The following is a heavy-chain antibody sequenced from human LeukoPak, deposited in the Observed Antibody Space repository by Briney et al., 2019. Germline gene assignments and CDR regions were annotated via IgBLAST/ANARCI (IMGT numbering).Heavy chain of an antibody. Sequence: PSETLSLTCAVSGYSISSGYYWGWIRQPPGKGLEWIGSIYHSGSTYYNPSLKSRVTISVDTSKNQFSLKLSSVTAADTAVYYCARRVTYYYGSGSYPRGYFDYWGQETLVTVSS. CDR1: GYSISSGYY. CDR3: ARRVTYYYGSGSYPRGYFDY. J-gene: IGHJ4*02. CDR2: IYHSGST. V-gene: IGHV4-38-2*01. D-gene: IGHD3-10*01.